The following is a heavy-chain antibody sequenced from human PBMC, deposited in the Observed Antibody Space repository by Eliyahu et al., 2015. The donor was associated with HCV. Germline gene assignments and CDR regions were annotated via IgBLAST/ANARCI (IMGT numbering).Heavy chain of an antibody. CDR3: ARDRAVAGFFDY. Sequence: FTISRDNAKNSLYLQMNSLRDEDTAVYYCARDRAVAGFFDYWGQGTLVTVSS. V-gene: IGHV3-48*02. J-gene: IGHJ4*02. D-gene: IGHD6-19*01.